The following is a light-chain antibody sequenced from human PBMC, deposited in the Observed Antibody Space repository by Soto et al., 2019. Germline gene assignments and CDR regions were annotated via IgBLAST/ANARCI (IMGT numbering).Light chain of an antibody. CDR2: EVS. J-gene: IGLJ1*01. Sequence: QSALTQPASVSGSPGQSITISCTGTSSDVGGYSYVSWYQHHPGKAPKLMIYEVSNRPSGVSNRFSGSKSGSTASLTISGLQAEDEADHYCCSYTSSSTLYVFGTGTKVTVL. V-gene: IGLV2-14*01. CDR1: SSDVGGYSY. CDR3: CSYTSSSTLYV.